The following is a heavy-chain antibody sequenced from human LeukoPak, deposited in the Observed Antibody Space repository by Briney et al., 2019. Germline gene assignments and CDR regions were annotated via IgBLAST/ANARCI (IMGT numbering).Heavy chain of an antibody. D-gene: IGHD3-22*01. CDR3: ARVQGYYDSSGYPFFWFDP. V-gene: IGHV1-2*02. J-gene: IGHJ5*02. CDR2: INPNSGGT. Sequence: GASVKVSCKASGYTFTGYYMHWVRQAPGQGLEWMGWINPNSGGTNYAQKFQGRVTMTRDTSISTAYMELSSLRSEDTAVYYCARVQGYYDSSGYPFFWFDPWGQGTLVTVSS. CDR1: GYTFTGYY.